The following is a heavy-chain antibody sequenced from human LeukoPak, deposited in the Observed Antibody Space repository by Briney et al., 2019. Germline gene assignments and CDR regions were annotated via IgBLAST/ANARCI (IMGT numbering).Heavy chain of an antibody. CDR1: GGSISSYY. CDR3: ARDRGGGDSFDY. V-gene: IGHV4-4*07. Sequence: KASETLSLTCTVSGGSISSYYWNWIRQPAGKGLDWIGRIYTSGSTNDNPSLKSRVTMSVDKSKNQFSLKLNSVTAADTAVYYCARDRGGGDSFDYWGQGTLVTVSS. J-gene: IGHJ4*02. CDR2: IYTSGST. D-gene: IGHD2-21*02.